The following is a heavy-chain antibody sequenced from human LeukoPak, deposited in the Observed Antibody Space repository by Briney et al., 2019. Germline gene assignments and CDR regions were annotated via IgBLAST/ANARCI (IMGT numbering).Heavy chain of an antibody. D-gene: IGHD3-22*01. Sequence: PSETLSLTCGVSGGSISTTNWWTWVRRPPGKGLEWIGEVHLDGRTNYNPSLESRVTMSVDLSENHMSLKLTSVTAADTAVYYCAREGGYFRPLDYMGQGTLVTVSS. CDR1: GGSISTTNW. CDR2: VHLDGRT. J-gene: IGHJ4*02. CDR3: AREGGYFRPLDY. V-gene: IGHV4-4*02.